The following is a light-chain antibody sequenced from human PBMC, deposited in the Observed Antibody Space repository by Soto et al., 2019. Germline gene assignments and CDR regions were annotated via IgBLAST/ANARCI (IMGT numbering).Light chain of an antibody. Sequence: EIVLTQSPATLSLSPGERATLSCRASQRGSSYLAWYQQKPGPAPRLLIYGASNRATGIPARFSGSGSGTAFPLTISSLEPEDFAVYYCQQRRTFGQGTKVDIK. V-gene: IGKV3-11*01. J-gene: IGKJ1*01. CDR2: GAS. CDR3: QQRRT. CDR1: QRGSSY.